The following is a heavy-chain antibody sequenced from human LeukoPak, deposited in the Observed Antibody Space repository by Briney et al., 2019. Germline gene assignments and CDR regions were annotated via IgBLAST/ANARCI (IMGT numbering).Heavy chain of an antibody. D-gene: IGHD2-2*02. CDR3: ARLDCSSTSCYSGY. J-gene: IGHJ4*02. Sequence: SETLSLTCAVSGYSISSGYYWGWIRQPPGKGLEWIGSIYHSGSTYYNPSLKSRVTISVDTSKNQLSLKLSSVTAADTAVYYCARLDCSSTSCYSGYWGQGTLVTVSS. CDR2: IYHSGST. CDR1: GYSISSGYY. V-gene: IGHV4-38-2*01.